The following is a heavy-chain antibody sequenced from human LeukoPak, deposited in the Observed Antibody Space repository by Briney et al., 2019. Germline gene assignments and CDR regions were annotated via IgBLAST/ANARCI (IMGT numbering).Heavy chain of an antibody. V-gene: IGHV3-23*01. CDR1: GFTFSSYA. CDR3: ATHCSSVSCSLATFDI. J-gene: IGHJ3*02. D-gene: IGHD2-2*01. CDR2: ISGSGGST. Sequence: GGSLRLSCAASGFTFSSYAMSWVRQAPGKGLEWVSVISGSGGSTYYADSVRGRFTISRDNARTSLYLQMNSLRAEDTAVYYCATHCSSVSCSLATFDIWGQGTMVTVSS.